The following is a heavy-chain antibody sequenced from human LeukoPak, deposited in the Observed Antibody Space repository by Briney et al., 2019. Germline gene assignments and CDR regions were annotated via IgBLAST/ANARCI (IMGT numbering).Heavy chain of an antibody. V-gene: IGHV4-30-4*01. Sequence: SSQTLSLTCTVSGGSISSGDYYWRWIRQPPGKGLEWIGYIYYSGSTYYNPSLKSRVTISVDTSKNQFSLKLSSVTAADTAVYYCARYCSSTSCLPNTLDYWGQGTLVTVSS. CDR3: ARYCSSTSCLPNTLDY. D-gene: IGHD2-2*01. CDR2: IYYSGST. CDR1: GGSISSGDYY. J-gene: IGHJ4*02.